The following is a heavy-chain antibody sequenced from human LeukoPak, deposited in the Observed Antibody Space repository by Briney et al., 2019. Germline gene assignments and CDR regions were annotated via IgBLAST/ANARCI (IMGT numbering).Heavy chain of an antibody. Sequence: SVKVSCKASGGTFSSYASSWVRQAPGQGLEWMGRIIPIFGTANYAQKFQGRVTITTDESTSTAYMELSSLRSEDTAVYYCAREYGSGSYYDYWGQGTLVTVSS. CDR1: GGTFSSYA. CDR2: IIPIFGTA. J-gene: IGHJ4*02. V-gene: IGHV1-69*05. D-gene: IGHD3-10*01. CDR3: AREYGSGSYYDY.